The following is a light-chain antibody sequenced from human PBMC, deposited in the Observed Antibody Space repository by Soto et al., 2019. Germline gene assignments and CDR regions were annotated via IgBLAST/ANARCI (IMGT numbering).Light chain of an antibody. CDR2: EGS. J-gene: IGLJ3*02. CDR1: SNNIGSYNL. Sequence: QSVLTQPASVSGSPGQSITISCTGTSNNIGSYNLVSWYQQHPGKAPKLMIYEGSKRPSGVSNRFSGSKSGNTASLTISGLQAEDEADYDCCSYAGSNTWVFGGGTKLTVL. V-gene: IGLV2-23*01. CDR3: CSYAGSNTWV.